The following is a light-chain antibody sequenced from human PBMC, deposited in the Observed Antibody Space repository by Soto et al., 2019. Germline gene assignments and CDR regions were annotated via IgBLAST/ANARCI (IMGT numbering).Light chain of an antibody. Sequence: DIHMTQSPSTLPASVGDRVTITCRASQSISNWLAWYQQKPGKAPNLLIYDASSLQSGVPSRFSGSGFGTEFTLTISSLQPGDFATYYCQQYSSRSTCGQGTTVDIK. CDR2: DAS. CDR3: QQYSSRST. V-gene: IGKV1-5*01. J-gene: IGKJ1*01. CDR1: QSISNW.